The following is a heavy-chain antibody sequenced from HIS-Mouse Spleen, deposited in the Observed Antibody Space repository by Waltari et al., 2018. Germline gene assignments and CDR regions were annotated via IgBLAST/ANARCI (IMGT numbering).Heavy chain of an antibody. D-gene: IGHD6-13*01. J-gene: IGHJ2*01. CDR3: AREIPYSSSWYDWYFDL. Sequence: QLQLQESGPGLVKPSETLSLTCTVSGGSISSSSYYWGWIRQPPGKGLEWMGSIYYSGGTSYNPSRKIRVTISVHTSQNQFSRKLSSVTAADTAVYYCAREIPYSSSWYDWYFDLWGRGTLVTVSS. CDR1: GGSISSSSYY. V-gene: IGHV4-39*07. CDR2: IYYSGGT.